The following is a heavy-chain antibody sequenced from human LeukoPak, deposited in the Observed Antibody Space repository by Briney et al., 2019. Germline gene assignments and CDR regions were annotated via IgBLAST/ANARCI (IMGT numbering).Heavy chain of an antibody. D-gene: IGHD2-21*02. V-gene: IGHV1-69*06. J-gene: IGHJ5*02. CDR2: IIPIFGTA. Sequence: ASVKVSCKASGGTFSSYAISWVRQAPGQGLEWMGGIIPIFGTANYAQKFQGRVTITADKSTSTAYMELSSLRSEDTAVYYCARDRCGGDCYSEPTNWFDPWGQGTLVTVSS. CDR3: ARDRCGGDCYSEPTNWFDP. CDR1: GGTFSSYA.